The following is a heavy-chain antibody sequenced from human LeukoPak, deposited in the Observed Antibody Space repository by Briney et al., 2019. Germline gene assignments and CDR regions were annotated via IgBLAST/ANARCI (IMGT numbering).Heavy chain of an antibody. Sequence: SVKVSCKASGGTFISYAISWVRQAPGQGLEWMGGIIPIFGTANYAQKFQGRVTITADESTSTAYMELSSLRSEDTAVYYCARGTSPGIVGAAIDYWGQGTLVTVSS. CDR1: GGTFISYA. J-gene: IGHJ4*02. V-gene: IGHV1-69*13. D-gene: IGHD1-26*01. CDR3: ARGTSPGIVGAAIDY. CDR2: IIPIFGTA.